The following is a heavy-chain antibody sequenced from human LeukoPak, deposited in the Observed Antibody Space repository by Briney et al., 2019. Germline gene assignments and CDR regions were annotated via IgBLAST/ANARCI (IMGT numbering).Heavy chain of an antibody. CDR1: GYTFTSYG. CDR2: ISAYNCNT. CDR3: ARSLRTYSWFDP. Sequence: GASVKVSCKASGYTFTSYGINWVRQAPGQGLEWMGWISAYNCNTGYAQEFQGRVTMTRNTSISTAYMELSSLRSEDTAVYYCARSLRTYSWFDPWGQGTLVTVSS. J-gene: IGHJ5*02. D-gene: IGHD4-17*01. V-gene: IGHV1-8*01.